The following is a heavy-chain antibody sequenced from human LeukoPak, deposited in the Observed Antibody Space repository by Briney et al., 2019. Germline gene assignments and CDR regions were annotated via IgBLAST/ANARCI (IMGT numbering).Heavy chain of an antibody. J-gene: IGHJ4*02. CDR1: GFTFSSYA. V-gene: IGHV3-23*01. CDR2: ISGSGGST. D-gene: IGHD6-6*01. Sequence: GGSLRLSCAASGFTFSSYAMSWVRQAPGKGLEWVSAISGSGGSTYYADCVKGRFTISRDNSENTLYLQMNSLRAEDTAVYYCAKERFEYSSSSGRYFDYWGQGTLVTVSS. CDR3: AKERFEYSSSSGRYFDY.